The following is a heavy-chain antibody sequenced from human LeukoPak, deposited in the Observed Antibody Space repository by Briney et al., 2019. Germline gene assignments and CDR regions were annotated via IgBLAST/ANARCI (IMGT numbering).Heavy chain of an antibody. J-gene: IGHJ4*02. V-gene: IGHV3-23*01. CDR3: AKRYSGSSGLYNFDY. CDR1: GFTFSSYA. CDR2: ITGSTGST. Sequence: GGSLRLSCAASGFTFSSYAMTWVRQPPGKGLEGVSSITGSTGSTYYADSVKGRFAISRDNSKNTLYLQMNSLRAEDTAVYYCAKRYSGSSGLYNFDYWGQGTLVTVSS. D-gene: IGHD1-26*01.